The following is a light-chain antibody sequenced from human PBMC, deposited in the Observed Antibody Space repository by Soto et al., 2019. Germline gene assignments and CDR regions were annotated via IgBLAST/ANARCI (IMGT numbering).Light chain of an antibody. J-gene: IGKJ1*01. CDR2: WAS. CDR3: QQYFSIPPT. Sequence: DIVMTQSPDSLAVSLGERATINCKSSQSILYSSNNKNYLTWYQQKPGQSPKLLIYWASTRESGVPDRFSGSGSGTDFTLTISSLHAEDVAVYYCQQYFSIPPTFGQGTKVQIK. V-gene: IGKV4-1*01. CDR1: QSILYSSNNKNY.